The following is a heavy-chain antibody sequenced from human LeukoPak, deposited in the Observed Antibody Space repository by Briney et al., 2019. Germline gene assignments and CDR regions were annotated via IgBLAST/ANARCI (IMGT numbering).Heavy chain of an antibody. CDR3: ARVLYWNFYYMDV. Sequence: SETLSLTCTVSGGSISSSSYYWGWIRQPPGKGLEWIGSIYYSGSTYYNPSLKSRVTISVDTSKNQFSLKLSSVTAADTAVYYCARVLYWNFYYMDVWGKGTTVTVSS. J-gene: IGHJ6*03. CDR2: IYYSGST. D-gene: IGHD2-2*02. V-gene: IGHV4-39*07. CDR1: GGSISSSSYY.